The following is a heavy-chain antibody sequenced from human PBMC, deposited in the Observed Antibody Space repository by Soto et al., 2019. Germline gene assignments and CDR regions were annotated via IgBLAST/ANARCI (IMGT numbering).Heavy chain of an antibody. CDR3: ATPGGPDSGGYYYFAF. CDR1: GYTFTGYY. V-gene: IGHV1-2*02. J-gene: IGHJ4*02. D-gene: IGHD3-22*01. Sequence: ASVKVSCKAFGYTFTGYYMHWVRQAPGQGLEWMGWINPNSGDTNFAQKFHGRVTMTRDTSISTAYMDLSRLRSDDTAVYYCATPGGPDSGGYYYFAFWGQGSPVTVSS. CDR2: INPNSGDT.